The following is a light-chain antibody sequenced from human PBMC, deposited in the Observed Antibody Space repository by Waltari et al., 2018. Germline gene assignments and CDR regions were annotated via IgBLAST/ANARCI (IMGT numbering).Light chain of an antibody. V-gene: IGKV1-33*01. J-gene: IGKJ3*01. Sequence: DIQMTQSPSSLSASVGDIVTITCQASQDISNYLNWYQQKLGKAPKLLIYDASNLETGVPSRFSGSGSGTDFTFSISSLQPEDIATYYCQQYEDLPLFGPGTKVEIK. CDR2: DAS. CDR1: QDISNY. CDR3: QQYEDLPL.